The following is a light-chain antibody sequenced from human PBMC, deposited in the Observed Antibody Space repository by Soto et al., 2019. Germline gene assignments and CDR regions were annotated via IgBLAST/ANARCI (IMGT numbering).Light chain of an antibody. CDR1: QSVSNRY. CDR2: GAS. J-gene: IGKJ1*01. Sequence: EIVWTQSPGTLSLSPGERAALSCRASQSVSNRYLAWYQQKPGQAPRLLIYGASGRATGIPDRFSGSGSGKDFTLTISRLEPEDFAVYYCQQYGSSLRTFGQGTKVDIK. CDR3: QQYGSSLRT. V-gene: IGKV3-20*01.